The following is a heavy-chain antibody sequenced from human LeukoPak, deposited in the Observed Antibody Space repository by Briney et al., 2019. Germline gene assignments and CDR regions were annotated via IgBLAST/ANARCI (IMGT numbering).Heavy chain of an antibody. CDR3: AREMYYDFWSGYHYTDDAFDI. V-gene: IGHV4-61*02. J-gene: IGHJ3*02. Sequence: SETLSLTCTVSGGSISSGSYYWSWIRQPAGKGLEWIGRIYTSGSTNYNPSLKSRVTISVDTSKNQFSLKLSSVTAADTAVYYCAREMYYDFWSGYHYTDDAFDIWGQGTMVTVSS. D-gene: IGHD3-3*01. CDR2: IYTSGST. CDR1: GGSISSGSYY.